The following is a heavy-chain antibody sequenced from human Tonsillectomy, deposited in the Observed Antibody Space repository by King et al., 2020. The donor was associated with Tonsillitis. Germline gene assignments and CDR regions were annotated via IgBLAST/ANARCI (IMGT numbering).Heavy chain of an antibody. CDR3: ARNGVVVENFDY. CDR1: GYSISTGYY. V-gene: IGHV4-38-2*01. CDR2: IYHSGSP. D-gene: IGHD2-15*01. Sequence: QLQESGPRLVQPSETLSLTCAVSGYSISTGYYWGWIRQSPGKGLEWIGSIYHSGSPYYNPSLKSRVTISVDTYKNQFSLKLTSVTAADTAVYYCARNGVVVENFDYWGQGTLVTVSS. J-gene: IGHJ4*02.